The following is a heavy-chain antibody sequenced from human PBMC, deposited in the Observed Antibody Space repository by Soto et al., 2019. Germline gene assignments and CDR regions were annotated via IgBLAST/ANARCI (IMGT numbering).Heavy chain of an antibody. CDR1: GGTFSSYA. J-gene: IGHJ6*02. Sequence: QVQLVQSGAEVKKPGSSVKVSCKASGGTFSSYAISWVRQAPGQGLEWMGGIIPIFGTANYAQKSQGRVTITAADSTSTASMELSSLRSEDTAVYSCATPPIATITYYSAMDVWGQGTTVTVSS. CDR3: ATPPIATITYYSAMDV. CDR2: IIPIFGTA. V-gene: IGHV1-69*12. D-gene: IGHD2-21*01.